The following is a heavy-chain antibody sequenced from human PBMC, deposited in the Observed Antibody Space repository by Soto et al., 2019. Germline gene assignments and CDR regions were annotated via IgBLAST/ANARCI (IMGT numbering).Heavy chain of an antibody. CDR1: GFTVSSNY. CDR3: ARDGFNYYYGMDV. Sequence: EVQLVESGGGLIQPGGSLRLSCAASGFTVSSNYMSWVRQAPGKGLEWGSVIYSGGSTYYADSVKGRFTISRDKSKNTLYLQMNSRRAEDTAVYYCARDGFNYYYGMDVWGQGTTVTVSS. D-gene: IGHD2-2*03. V-gene: IGHV3-53*01. CDR2: IYSGGST. J-gene: IGHJ6*02.